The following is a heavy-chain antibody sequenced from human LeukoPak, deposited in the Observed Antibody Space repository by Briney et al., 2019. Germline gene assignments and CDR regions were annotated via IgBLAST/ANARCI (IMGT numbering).Heavy chain of an antibody. CDR1: DRHIRRHY. D-gene: IGHD6-13*01. Sequence: ASENLFLTCTFLDRHIRRHYWGWIRQRTVMGLEWIGYIYYSGSTDYNPSLKSRVTISVDTSKNQFSLKLSSVTAADTAVYYCARHGTAALDYWGQGTLVTVSS. V-gene: IGHV4-59*08. CDR2: IYYSGST. J-gene: IGHJ4*02. CDR3: ARHGTAALDY.